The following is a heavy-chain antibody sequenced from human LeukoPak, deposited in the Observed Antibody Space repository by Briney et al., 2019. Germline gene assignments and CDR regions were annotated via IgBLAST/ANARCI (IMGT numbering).Heavy chain of an antibody. CDR3: ARQYYYDSSGYPERIDAFDI. V-gene: IGHV3-7*01. J-gene: IGHJ3*02. CDR2: IKQDGSEK. CDR1: GFTFSSYW. Sequence: TGGSLRLSCAASGFTFSSYWMSWVRQAPGKGLEWVANIKQDGSEKYYVDSVKGRFTISRDNAKNSLYLQMNSLRAEDTAVYYCARQYYYDSSGYPERIDAFDIWGQGTMVTVSS. D-gene: IGHD3-22*01.